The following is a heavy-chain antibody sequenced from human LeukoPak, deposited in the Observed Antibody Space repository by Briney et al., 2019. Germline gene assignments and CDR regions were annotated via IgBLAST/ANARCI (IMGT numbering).Heavy chain of an antibody. Sequence: GGSLRLSCAASGFDLNTYEMNWVRQAPGKGLEWIADITISGHTKNYADSVRGRFTISRDNAGTSLYLQMNSLRVEDTGVYYCARGDPHADLWGQGTLVTVSS. CDR3: ARGDPHADL. CDR2: ITISGHTK. CDR1: GFDLNTYE. V-gene: IGHV3-48*03. J-gene: IGHJ5*02.